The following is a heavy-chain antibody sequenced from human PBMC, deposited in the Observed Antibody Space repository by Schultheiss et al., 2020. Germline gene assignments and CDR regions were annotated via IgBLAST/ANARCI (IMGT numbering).Heavy chain of an antibody. CDR1: GFTVSSNY. J-gene: IGHJ6*03. Sequence: GESLKISCAASGFTVSSNYMSWVRQAPGKGLEWVSSISSSSSYIYYADSVKGRFTISRDNAKNSLYLQMNSLKTEDTAVYYCTTDTKRGYNYGYYYYYYMDVWGKGTTVTVSS. CDR3: TTDTKRGYNYGYYYYYYMDV. D-gene: IGHD5-18*01. CDR2: ISSSSSYI. V-gene: IGHV3-21*03.